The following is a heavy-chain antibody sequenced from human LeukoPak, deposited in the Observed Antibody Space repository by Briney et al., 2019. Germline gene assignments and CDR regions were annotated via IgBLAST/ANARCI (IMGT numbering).Heavy chain of an antibody. V-gene: IGHV4-31*03. J-gene: IGHJ6*02. D-gene: IGHD2-2*01. Sequence: SETLSLTCTVSGGSISSGGYYWSWIRQHPGKGLEWIGYIYYSGSTYYNPSLKSRVTISVDTSKNQFSLKLSSVTAADTAVYYCAREDIVVVPAANYYYGMDVWGQGTTVTVSS. CDR1: GGSISSGGYY. CDR2: IYYSGST. CDR3: AREDIVVVPAANYYYGMDV.